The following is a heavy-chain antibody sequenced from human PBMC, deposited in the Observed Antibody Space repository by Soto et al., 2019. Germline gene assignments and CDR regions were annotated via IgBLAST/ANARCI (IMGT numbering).Heavy chain of an antibody. V-gene: IGHV1-3*01. Sequence: GASVKVSCXASGYTFTSYAMHGVRQAPGQRLEWMGWINAGNGNTKYSQKFQGRVTITRDTSASTAYMELSSLRSEDTAVYYCARAAITIFXXXCPHFDYWGQGTLVTVSS. CDR1: GYTFTSYA. CDR3: ARAAITIFXXXCPHFDY. D-gene: IGHD3-3*01. J-gene: IGHJ4*02. CDR2: INAGNGNT.